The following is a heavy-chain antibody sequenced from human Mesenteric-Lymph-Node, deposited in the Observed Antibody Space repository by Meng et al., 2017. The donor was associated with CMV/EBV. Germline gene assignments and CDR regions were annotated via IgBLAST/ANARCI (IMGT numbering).Heavy chain of an antibody. V-gene: IGHV3-11*04. CDR1: GFTFSDYY. CDR2: ISSSGSTI. J-gene: IGHJ4*02. Sequence: GESLKISCAASGFTFSDYYMSWIRQAPGKGLEWVSYISSSGSTIYYADSVKGRFTISRDNAKNSLYLQMNSLRAEDTAVYYCARDLEGGWYSFDYWGQGTLVTVSS. D-gene: IGHD6-19*01. CDR3: ARDLEGGWYSFDY.